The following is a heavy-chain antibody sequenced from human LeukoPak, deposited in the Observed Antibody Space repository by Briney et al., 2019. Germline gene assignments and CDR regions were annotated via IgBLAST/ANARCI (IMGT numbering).Heavy chain of an antibody. Sequence: GGSLRLSCAASGFTFSSYGMHWVRQAPGKGLEWVAIIKYDGSKEYYVDSVKGRFTISRDNAKNSLYLQMNNLKADDTAVYYCAREGTSLWFYFDYWGRGSLVTVSS. CDR3: AREGTSLWFYFDY. CDR1: GFTFSSYG. V-gene: IGHV3-33*08. CDR2: IKYDGSKE. D-gene: IGHD2-21*01. J-gene: IGHJ4*02.